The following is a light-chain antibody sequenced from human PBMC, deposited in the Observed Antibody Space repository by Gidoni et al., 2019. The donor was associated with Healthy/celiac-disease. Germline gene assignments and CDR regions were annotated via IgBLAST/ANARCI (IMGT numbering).Light chain of an antibody. J-gene: IGKJ2*01. V-gene: IGKV3-11*01. CDR3: QQRSNVVT. Sequence: EIVLTQSPATLSLSPGERATLSCRASQSVSSYLAWYQQKPGQAPRLLIYDASSGSGTDFTLTISSLEPEDFAVYYCQQRSNVVTFGQGTKLEIK. CDR1: QSVSSY. CDR2: DAS.